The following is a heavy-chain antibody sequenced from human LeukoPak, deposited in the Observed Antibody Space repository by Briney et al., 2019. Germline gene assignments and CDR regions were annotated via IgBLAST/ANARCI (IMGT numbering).Heavy chain of an antibody. J-gene: IGHJ4*02. D-gene: IGHD2-2*01. CDR2: IYPGDSDT. V-gene: IGHV5-51*01. CDR3: ARPGLPGGGPFDY. Sequence: TGESLKISCKVSGYSFTSHWIGWVRQMPGKGLELMGIIYPGDSDTRYSPSFEGQVTISADKSITTAYLQWSSLRASDNAMYYCARPGLPGGGPFDYWGQGTLVTVSS. CDR1: GYSFTSHW.